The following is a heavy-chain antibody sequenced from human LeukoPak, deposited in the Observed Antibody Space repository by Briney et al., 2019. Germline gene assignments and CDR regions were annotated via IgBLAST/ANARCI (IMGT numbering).Heavy chain of an antibody. CDR3: ARENYDFWSGYLFD. V-gene: IGHV4-59*01. Sequence: SETLSLTCTVSGGSISSYYWSWIRQPRGKGLEWIGYIYYSGSTNYNPSLKSRVTISVDTSKNQFSLKLRSVTAADTAVYYCARENYDFWSGYLFDWGQGALVTVSS. D-gene: IGHD3-3*01. J-gene: IGHJ4*02. CDR1: GGSISSYY. CDR2: IYYSGST.